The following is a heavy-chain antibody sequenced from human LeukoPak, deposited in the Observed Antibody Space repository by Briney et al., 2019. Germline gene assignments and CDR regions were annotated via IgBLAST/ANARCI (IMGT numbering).Heavy chain of an antibody. V-gene: IGHV3-7*01. CDR2: IKQDGSGK. J-gene: IGHJ4*02. CDR1: GFTFSSFW. CDR3: ASEPFFGVVILV. D-gene: IGHD3-3*01. Sequence: GGSLRLSCTAAGFTFSSFWMSWVRQAPGKGLEWVANIKQDGSGKYYVDSVKGRFTISRDNAKDSLYLQLDSLRAEDTAVYYCASEPFFGVVILVWGQGTLVTVSS.